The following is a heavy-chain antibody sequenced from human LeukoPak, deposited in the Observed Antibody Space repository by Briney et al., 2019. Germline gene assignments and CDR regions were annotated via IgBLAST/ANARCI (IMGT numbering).Heavy chain of an antibody. CDR1: GFTFDDYG. CDR2: INRNGDNT. D-gene: IGHD2-8*01. Sequence: PGGSLRLSCEASGFTFDDYGMSWVRQVPGKGLEWVSGINRNGDNTDYADSVKGRFTISRDNAKNSHFLQMNSLRVEDTAFYYCARGFRNGPFDCWGQGTLVNVSS. J-gene: IGHJ4*02. CDR3: ARGFRNGPFDC. V-gene: IGHV3-20*04.